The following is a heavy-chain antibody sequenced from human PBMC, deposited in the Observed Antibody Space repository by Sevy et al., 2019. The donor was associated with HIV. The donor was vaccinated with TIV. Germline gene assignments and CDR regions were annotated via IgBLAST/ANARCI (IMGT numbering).Heavy chain of an antibody. CDR3: ARDHVKDGDLGDYYYFAMDV. D-gene: IGHD4-17*01. CDR1: GFILSDYY. J-gene: IGHJ6*02. V-gene: IGHV3-11*01. CDR2: ISDSDDSI. Sequence: GGSLRLSCAASGFILSDYYMSWIRQAPGKGLEWLSYISDSDDSIYYADSVKGRFTISWDKTKNSLYLQMNSLRADDTAVYYCARDHVKDGDLGDYYYFAMDVWGQGTTVTVSS.